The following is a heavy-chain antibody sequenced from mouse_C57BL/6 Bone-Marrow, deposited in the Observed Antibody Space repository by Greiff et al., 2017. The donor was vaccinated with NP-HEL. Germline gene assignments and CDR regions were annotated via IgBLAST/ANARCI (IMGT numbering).Heavy chain of an antibody. CDR3: ARQGGLLQDY. D-gene: IGHD2-3*01. CDR2: ISGGGGNT. CDR1: GFTFSSYT. J-gene: IGHJ2*01. V-gene: IGHV5-9*01. Sequence: EVQRVESGGGLVKPGGSLKLSCAASGFTFSSYTMSWVRQTPEKRLEWVATISGGGGNTYYPDSVKGRFTISRDNAKNTLYLQMSSLRSEDTALYYCARQGGLLQDYWGQGTTLTVSS.